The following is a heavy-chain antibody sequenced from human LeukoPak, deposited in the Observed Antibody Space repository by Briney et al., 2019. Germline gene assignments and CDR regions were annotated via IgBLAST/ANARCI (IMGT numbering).Heavy chain of an antibody. V-gene: IGHV3-11*01. J-gene: IGHJ6*02. CDR3: ARGRYYYGSWYMDV. Sequence: GGSRRLSCAASESTFSDYQMNWIRKPPGKGRGWVSYISSSGTVIYYADSVKGRFTISRDNAKNSLYLQMNSLRAEDTAVYYCARGRYYYGSWYMDVWGQGTTVTVSS. CDR2: ISSSGTVI. CDR1: ESTFSDYQ. D-gene: IGHD3-10*01.